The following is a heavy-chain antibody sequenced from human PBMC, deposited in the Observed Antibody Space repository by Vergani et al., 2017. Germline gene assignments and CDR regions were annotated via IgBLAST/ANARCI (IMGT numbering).Heavy chain of an antibody. CDR2: IIPIFGTA. CDR1: GGTFSSYA. CDR3: AGGRAAESPNYDSYMDV. V-gene: IGHV1-69*01. Sequence: QVQLVQSGAEVKKPGSSVKVSCKASGGTFSSYAISWVRQAPGQGLEWMGGIIPIFGTANYAQKFQGRVTITPDESTSTAYMELSSLRSEDTAVYYCAGGRAAESPNYDSYMDVWGKGTTVTVSS. D-gene: IGHD2-15*01. J-gene: IGHJ6*03.